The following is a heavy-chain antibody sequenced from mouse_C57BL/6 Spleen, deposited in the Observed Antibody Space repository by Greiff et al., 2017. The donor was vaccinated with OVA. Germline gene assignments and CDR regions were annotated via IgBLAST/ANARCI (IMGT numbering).Heavy chain of an antibody. J-gene: IGHJ1*03. V-gene: IGHV1-63*01. Sequence: VQLQQPGAELVRPGTSVKMSCKASGYTFTNYWIGWAKQRPGHGLEWIGDIYPGGGYTNYNEKFKGKATLTADKSSSTAYMQFSSLTSEDSAIYYCARYYSNRDWYFDVWGTGTTVTVSS. CDR2: IYPGGGYT. CDR3: ARYYSNRDWYFDV. CDR1: GYTFTNYW. D-gene: IGHD2-5*01.